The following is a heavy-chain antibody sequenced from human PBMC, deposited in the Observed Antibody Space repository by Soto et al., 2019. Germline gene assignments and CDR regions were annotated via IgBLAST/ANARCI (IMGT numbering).Heavy chain of an antibody. V-gene: IGHV3-23*01. CDR3: ATVSWYYDPKI. D-gene: IGHD3-22*01. CDR1: GLTFSRFD. Sequence: PGGSLRLSCAASGLTFSRFDFSWVRQAPGKGLEWVSGISGSDDDGRTYYADSVRGRFTISRDNSKNTLYLQMNSLRAEDAAIYYCATVSWYYDPKIWGQGTLVTVSS. J-gene: IGHJ1*01. CDR2: ISGSDDDGRT.